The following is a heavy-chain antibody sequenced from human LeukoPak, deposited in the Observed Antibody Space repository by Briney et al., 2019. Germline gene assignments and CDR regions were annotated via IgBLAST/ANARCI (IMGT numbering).Heavy chain of an antibody. CDR3: ARQVSGKYSYGYLGY. Sequence: SETLSLTCTVSGGSISGYYWSWSRQPPGKGVEWIGNLYYMRGAWYKSSLKSRVTTSVDTSRNEFSLKLSSVTAADTAVYYCARQVSGKYSYGYLGYWGQGTLVTVSS. J-gene: IGHJ4*02. CDR2: LYYMRGA. D-gene: IGHD5-18*01. CDR1: GGSISGYY. V-gene: IGHV4-59*08.